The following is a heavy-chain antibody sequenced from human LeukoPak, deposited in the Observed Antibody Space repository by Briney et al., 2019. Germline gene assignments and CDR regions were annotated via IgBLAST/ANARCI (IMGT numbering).Heavy chain of an antibody. CDR2: IYYSGST. J-gene: IGHJ3*02. CDR3: ARHDSSGWYYTTQLGAFDI. CDR1: GGSISSYY. Sequence: SETLSLTCTVSGGSISSYYWSWIRQPPGKGLEWIGYIYYSGSTNYNPSLKSRVTISVDTSKNQFSLKLSSVTAADTAVYYCARHDSSGWYYTTQLGAFDIWGQGTMVTVSS. D-gene: IGHD6-19*01. V-gene: IGHV4-59*08.